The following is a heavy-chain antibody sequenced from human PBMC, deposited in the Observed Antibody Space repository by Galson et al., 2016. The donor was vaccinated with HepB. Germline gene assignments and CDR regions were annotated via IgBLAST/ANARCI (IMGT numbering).Heavy chain of an antibody. Sequence: SLRLSCAASGFSFSSYGMQWVRQAPAKGLEWVARIWYDGSDKYYAASVKGRFTISRDNSKNTVYLQMNSLRADDTAVYYCAKDSVSSGYFLGAFDYWGQGTLVTVSS. V-gene: IGHV3-33*06. CDR3: AKDSVSSGYFLGAFDY. CDR1: GFSFSSYG. D-gene: IGHD3-22*01. J-gene: IGHJ4*02. CDR2: IWYDGSDK.